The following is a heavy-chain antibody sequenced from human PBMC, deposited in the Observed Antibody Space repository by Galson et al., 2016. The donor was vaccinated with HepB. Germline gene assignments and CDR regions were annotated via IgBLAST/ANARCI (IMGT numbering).Heavy chain of an antibody. CDR2: FSSNGVST. D-gene: IGHD1-26*01. Sequence: SLRLSCAASGFTFSHYSMYWVRQAPGKGLESVAGFSSNGVSTHYLNSVKGRFTISRDSSKNTLYLQMGSLRVEDTAVYYCARLHNDGGYDYWGQGALVTVSS. V-gene: IGHV3-64*01. J-gene: IGHJ4*02. CDR1: GFTFSHYS. CDR3: ARLHNDGGYDY.